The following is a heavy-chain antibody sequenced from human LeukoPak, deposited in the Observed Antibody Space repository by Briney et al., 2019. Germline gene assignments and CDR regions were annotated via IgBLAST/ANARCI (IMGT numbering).Heavy chain of an antibody. CDR2: IYHSGST. J-gene: IGHJ4*02. CDR1: GGSISSSNW. V-gene: IGHV4-4*02. Sequence: SETLSLTCAVSGGSISSSNWWSWVRQPPGKGLEWIGEIYHSGSTNYNPSLKSRVTISVDEPKNQFSLKLSSVTAADTAVYYCASFGPMLGYCSSTSCQDYWGQGTLVTVSS. D-gene: IGHD2-2*01. CDR3: ASFGPMLGYCSSTSCQDY.